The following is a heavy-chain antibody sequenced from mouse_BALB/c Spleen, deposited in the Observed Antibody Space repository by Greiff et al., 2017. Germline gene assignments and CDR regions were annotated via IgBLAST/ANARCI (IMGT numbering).Heavy chain of an antibody. V-gene: IGHV14-3*02. CDR1: GFNIKDTY. CDR3: AGPSGYVYYAMDY. J-gene: IGHJ4*01. Sequence: EVMLVESGAELVKPGASVKLSCTASGFNIKDTYMHWVKQRPEQGLEWIGRIDPANGNTKYDPKFQGKATITADTSSNTAYLQLSSLTSEDTAVYYCAGPSGYVYYAMDYWGQGTSVTVSS. CDR2: IDPANGNT. D-gene: IGHD3-1*01.